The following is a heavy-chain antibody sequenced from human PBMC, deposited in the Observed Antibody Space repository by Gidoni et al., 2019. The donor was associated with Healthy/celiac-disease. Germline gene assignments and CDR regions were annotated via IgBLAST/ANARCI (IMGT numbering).Heavy chain of an antibody. CDR3: AKVGAGYCGGDCYDFDY. Sequence: EVQLLESGGGLVQPGGSLRLSCAASGFTFRSHAMSWVRQAPGKGLEWVSAISGSGGSTYYADSVKGRFTISRDNSKNTLYLQMNSLRAEDTAVYYCAKVGAGYCGGDCYDFDYWGQGTLVTVSS. CDR2: ISGSGGST. J-gene: IGHJ4*02. CDR1: GFTFRSHA. V-gene: IGHV3-23*01. D-gene: IGHD2-21*02.